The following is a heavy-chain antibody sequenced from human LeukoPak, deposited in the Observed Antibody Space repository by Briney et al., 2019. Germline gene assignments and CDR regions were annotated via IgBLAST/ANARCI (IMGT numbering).Heavy chain of an antibody. CDR2: MNPNSGNT. CDR3: ARAHYDFWSGYYTVDY. J-gene: IGHJ4*02. V-gene: IGHV1-8*01. D-gene: IGHD3-3*01. Sequence: ASVKVSCKASGYTFTSYDINWVRQATGQGLEWMGWMNPNSGNTGCAQKFQGRVTMTRNTSISTAYMELSSLRSEDTAVYYCARAHYDFWSGYYTVDYWGQGTLVTVSS. CDR1: GYTFTSYD.